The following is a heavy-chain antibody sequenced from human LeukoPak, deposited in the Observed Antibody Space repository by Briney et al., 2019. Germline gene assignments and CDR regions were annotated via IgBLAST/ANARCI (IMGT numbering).Heavy chain of an antibody. V-gene: IGHV2-5*02. CDR2: LSWDDDK. CDR1: GFSLNTRGLG. J-gene: IGHJ5*02. CDR3: ALSPDIAAAGIMSWFDP. Sequence: ESGPTVVNPPQTLTVTCTLSGFSLNTRGLGVGCIRHPPGKAREGLPVLSWDDDKRYSPSLKSRLTITKDTSKNQVVLTMTNMDPVDTARYYGALSPDIAAAGIMSWFDPWGQGTLVTVSS. D-gene: IGHD6-13*01.